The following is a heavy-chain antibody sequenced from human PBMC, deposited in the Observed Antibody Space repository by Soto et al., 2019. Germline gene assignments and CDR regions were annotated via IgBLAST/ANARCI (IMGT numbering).Heavy chain of an antibody. CDR2: INHSGST. CDR1: GGSFSGYY. Sequence: SSETLSLTCAVYGGSFSGYYWSWIRQPPGKGLEWIGEINHSGSTNYNPSLKSRVTISVDTSKNQFSLKLSSVTAADTAVYYCARDKKVYYYDKVGFDPWGQGTLVTVSS. V-gene: IGHV4-34*01. J-gene: IGHJ5*02. CDR3: ARDKKVYYYDKVGFDP. D-gene: IGHD3-22*01.